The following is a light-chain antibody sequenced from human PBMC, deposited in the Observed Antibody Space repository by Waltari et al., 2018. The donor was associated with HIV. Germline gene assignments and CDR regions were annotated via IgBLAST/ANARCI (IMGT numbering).Light chain of an antibody. V-gene: IGKV1-5*03. Sequence: DLQMTQSPSTLSASVGDRVTHTCRASQSISSWLAWYQQKPGKAPKLLIYKASTLENVVPSRFSGSGSGTEFTLTISSLQPDDFATYYCQQYKSYALTFGGGTKVEIK. J-gene: IGKJ4*01. CDR3: QQYKSYALT. CDR2: KAS. CDR1: QSISSW.